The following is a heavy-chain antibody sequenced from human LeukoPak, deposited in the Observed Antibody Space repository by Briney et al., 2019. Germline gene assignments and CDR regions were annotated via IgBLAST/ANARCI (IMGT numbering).Heavy chain of an antibody. CDR2: ISGDGRSK. J-gene: IGHJ4*02. D-gene: IGHD4-17*01. V-gene: IGHV3-30*18. CDR1: GFSFISYG. CDR3: AKRPSDYGDYVSYFDY. Sequence: GGSLRLSCAASGFSFISYGMHWVRQAPGKGLEWVGVISGDGRSKDYADSVTGRFTISRDNSKDTLYLKMNSLRDEDTAVYYCAKRPSDYGDYVSYFDYWGQGTLVTVSS.